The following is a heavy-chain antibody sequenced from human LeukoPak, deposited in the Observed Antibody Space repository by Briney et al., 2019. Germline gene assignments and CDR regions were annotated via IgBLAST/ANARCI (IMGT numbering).Heavy chain of an antibody. CDR1: GFTFSNVW. Sequence: GGSLRLSCAASGFTFSNVWMSWVRQAPGKGLEWVGRIKSEADGRTTDYAAPVKGRFTVSRDDSKNTLYLQMNSLKTEDTALYYCTTDTDYVFAFDNWGQGTMITVSS. J-gene: IGHJ3*02. CDR2: IKSEADGRTT. CDR3: TTDTDYVFAFDN. D-gene: IGHD4-17*01. V-gene: IGHV3-15*01.